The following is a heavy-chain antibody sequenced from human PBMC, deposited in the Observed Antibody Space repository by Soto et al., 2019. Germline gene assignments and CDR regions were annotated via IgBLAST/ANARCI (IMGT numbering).Heavy chain of an antibody. Sequence: ASVKVSCKASGYTFTSYYMHWVRQAPGQGLEWMGIINPSGGSTSYAQKFQGRVTMTRDTSTSTVYMELSSLRSEDTAVYYRARDIVVVPATPDGMDVWGQGTTVTVSS. CDR1: GYTFTSYY. J-gene: IGHJ6*02. CDR3: ARDIVVVPATPDGMDV. V-gene: IGHV1-46*01. CDR2: INPSGGST. D-gene: IGHD2-2*01.